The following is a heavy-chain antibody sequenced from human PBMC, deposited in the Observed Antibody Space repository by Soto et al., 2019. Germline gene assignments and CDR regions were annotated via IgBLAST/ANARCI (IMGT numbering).Heavy chain of an antibody. J-gene: IGHJ6*02. D-gene: IGHD1-20*01. CDR1: GGSFSGSY. CDR2: INHSGST. V-gene: IGHV4-34*01. Sequence: SETLSLTCAVYGGSFSGSYWSWTRQPPGKGLEWIGEINHSGSTNYNPSLKSRVTISVDTSKNQFSLKLSSVTAADTAVYYCARCKVRRITGNQYYYYGMDVWGQGTTVTVSS. CDR3: ARCKVRRITGNQYYYYGMDV.